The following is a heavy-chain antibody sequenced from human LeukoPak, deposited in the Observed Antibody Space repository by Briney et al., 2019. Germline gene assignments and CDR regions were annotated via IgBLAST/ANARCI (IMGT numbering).Heavy chain of an antibody. CDR1: GFTFSSYA. CDR3: AKDGSSDGGFDY. CDR2: ISHSGGST. V-gene: IGHV3-23*01. D-gene: IGHD6-19*01. Sequence: GGSLRLSCAASGFTFSSYAMTWVRQAPGRGLEWVATISHSGGSTYYADSVKGRFTISRDNSKNTLYLQMNSLRAEDTAVYYCAKDGSSDGGFDYWGQGTLVTVSS. J-gene: IGHJ4*02.